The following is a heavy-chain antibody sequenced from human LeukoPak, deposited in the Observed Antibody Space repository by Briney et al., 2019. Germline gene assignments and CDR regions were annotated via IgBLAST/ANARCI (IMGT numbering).Heavy chain of an antibody. CDR1: GFTFSSYA. CDR3: AKTGDILTGYYIDH. J-gene: IGHJ4*02. D-gene: IGHD3-9*01. Sequence: PGGSLRLSCAASGFTFSSYAMSWVRQAPGKGLEWVSAISGSGGSTYYADSVKGRFTISRDNSKNTLYLQMNSLRAEDTAVYYCAKTGDILTGYYIDHWGQGTLVTVSS. V-gene: IGHV3-23*01. CDR2: ISGSGGST.